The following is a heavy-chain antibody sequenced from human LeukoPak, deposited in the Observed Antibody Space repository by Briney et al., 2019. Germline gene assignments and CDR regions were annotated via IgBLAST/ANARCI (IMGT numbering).Heavy chain of an antibody. CDR2: VSHDGNKK. CDR1: GFTFNNYA. J-gene: IGHJ3*02. CDR3: ARVRGSSMFVDAFDI. Sequence: PGGSLRLSCAASGFTFNNYAMHWVRQAPGKGLEWVAIVSHDGNKKNYADSVKGRFIISRDNAKNSLYLQMNSLRAEDTAVYYCARVRGSSMFVDAFDIWGQGTMVTVSS. D-gene: IGHD2-15*01. V-gene: IGHV3-30-3*01.